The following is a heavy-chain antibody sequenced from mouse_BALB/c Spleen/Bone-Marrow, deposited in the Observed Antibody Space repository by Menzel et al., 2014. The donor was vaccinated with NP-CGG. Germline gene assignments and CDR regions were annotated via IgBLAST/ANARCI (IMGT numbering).Heavy chain of an antibody. V-gene: IGHV6-6*02. CDR3: TGGRYFDY. CDR1: GFTFSYYW. D-gene: IGHD3-3*01. J-gene: IGHJ2*01. Sequence: EVQGVESGGGLVQPGGSMKLSCVASGFTFSYYWMNWVRQSPEKGLEWVAEIRLKSYNYATRYAESVKGRFTISRDDSKSSVYLQMNNLTTEDTGIYYCTGGRYFDYWGQGTTLTVSS. CDR2: IRLKSYNYAT.